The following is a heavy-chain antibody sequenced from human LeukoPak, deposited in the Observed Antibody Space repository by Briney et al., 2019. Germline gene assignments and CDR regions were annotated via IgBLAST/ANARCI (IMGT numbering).Heavy chain of an antibody. D-gene: IGHD4-23*01. CDR2: IYPGDSDT. J-gene: IGHJ3*02. Sequence: GESLKISCKGSGYTFYNYWIGWVRQMRGKGLEWMGIIYPGDSDTTYSPSFRGHVTISADKSISTAYLHFSSLKASDTAMYYCARRPPTVVTLSRDALHIWGQGTLVTVSS. CDR1: GYTFYNYW. CDR3: ARRPPTVVTLSRDALHI. V-gene: IGHV5-51*01.